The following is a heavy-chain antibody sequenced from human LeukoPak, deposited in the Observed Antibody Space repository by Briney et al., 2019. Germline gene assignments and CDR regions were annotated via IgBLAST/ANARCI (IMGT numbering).Heavy chain of an antibody. J-gene: IGHJ4*02. D-gene: IGHD1-26*01. CDR3: AREDSGRVFDY. V-gene: IGHV1-69*05. Sequence: ASVKVSCKASGGTFSSYAISWVRQAPGQGLEWMGRIIPIFGTANYAQKFQGRVTITTDESTSTAHMELSSLRSEDTAVYYCAREDSGRVFDYWGQGTLVAVSS. CDR2: IIPIFGTA. CDR1: GGTFSSYA.